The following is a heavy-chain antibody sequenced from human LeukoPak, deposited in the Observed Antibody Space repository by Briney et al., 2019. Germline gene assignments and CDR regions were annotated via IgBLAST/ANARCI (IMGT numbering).Heavy chain of an antibody. CDR3: ARRPPPGGIITLVRGTDSGWFDP. J-gene: IGHJ5*02. CDR2: IYYSGST. V-gene: IGHV4-39*01. D-gene: IGHD3-10*01. Sequence: PSETLSLTCTVSGGSISSSSYYWGWIRQPPGKGLEWIGSIYYSGSTYYNPSLKSRVTISVDTSKNQFSLKLSSVTAADTAVYYCARRPPPGGIITLVRGTDSGWFDPWGQGTLVTVSS. CDR1: GGSISSSSYY.